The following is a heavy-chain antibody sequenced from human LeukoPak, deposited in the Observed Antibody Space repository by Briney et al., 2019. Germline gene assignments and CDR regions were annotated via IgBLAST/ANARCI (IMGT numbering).Heavy chain of an antibody. Sequence: GGSLRLSCAASGFTFSSYAVHWVRQAPGKGLEYVSAISSNGGSTYYANSVKSRFTISRDNSKNTLYLQMGSLRAEDMAVYYCARSFIMDRYGSGSCMDVWGKGTTVTISS. V-gene: IGHV3-64*01. D-gene: IGHD3-10*01. CDR3: ARSFIMDRYGSGSCMDV. J-gene: IGHJ6*03. CDR1: GFTFSSYA. CDR2: ISSNGGST.